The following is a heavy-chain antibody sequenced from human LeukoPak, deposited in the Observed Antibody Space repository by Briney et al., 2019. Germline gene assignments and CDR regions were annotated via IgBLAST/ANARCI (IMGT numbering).Heavy chain of an antibody. CDR2: ISGDGGRI. CDR1: GFTFDDYT. V-gene: IGHV3-43*02. Sequence: GGSLRLSCAASGFTFDDYTMHWVRQAPGKGLEWACVISGDGGRIYYADSVKGRFTISRDNSKNSLYLQMNSLRTEDTALYYCAKDLRDSPDWGQGTLVTVSS. CDR3: AKDLRDSPD. D-gene: IGHD2-15*01. J-gene: IGHJ4*02.